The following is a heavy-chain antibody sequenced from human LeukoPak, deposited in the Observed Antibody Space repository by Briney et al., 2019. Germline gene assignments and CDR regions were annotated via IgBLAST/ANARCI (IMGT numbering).Heavy chain of an antibody. D-gene: IGHD5-12*01. CDR2: VSYSGGT. J-gene: IGHJ3*01. V-gene: IGHV4-59*02. Sequence: PSETLSLTCTVSGDSVSGHYWSWIRQTPGKGLEWIGYVSYSGGTNYNPSLKRRVSISLDTSKNQFSLKLSSPAAADLAVYYCARAPMAITTSAFPDAFDFWGQGAMVTVSS. CDR1: GDSVSGHY. CDR3: ARAPMAITTSAFPDAFDF.